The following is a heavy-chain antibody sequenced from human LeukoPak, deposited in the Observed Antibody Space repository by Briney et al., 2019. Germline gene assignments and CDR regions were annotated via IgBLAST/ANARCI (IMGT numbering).Heavy chain of an antibody. D-gene: IGHD5-12*01. Sequence: PGGSLRLSCAASGFTFTNYWMHWVRQVSGKGLVWVSRINSDGSGTRYADFVKGRFTISRDNAKSTVYLQMNSLRTDDTAVYYCARGPSGYHNTGGQGTLVTVSS. CDR1: GFTFTNYW. CDR2: INSDGSGT. V-gene: IGHV3-74*01. CDR3: ARGPSGYHNT. J-gene: IGHJ4*02.